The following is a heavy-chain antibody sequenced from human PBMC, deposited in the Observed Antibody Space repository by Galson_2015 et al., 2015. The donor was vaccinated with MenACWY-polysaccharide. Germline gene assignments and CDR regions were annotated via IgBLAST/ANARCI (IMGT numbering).Heavy chain of an antibody. J-gene: IGHJ4*02. CDR3: GRPYYRLNTVFDY. V-gene: IGHV3-7*01. CDR2: INEDGSEK. D-gene: IGHD3-22*01. Sequence: SLRLSCAASGFTFSLYWMTWVRQAPGKGLEWVAKINEDGSEKQYVDSVKGRFTISRDNAKNSVFLQMNSLRAEDTAVYYCGRPYYRLNTVFDYWGQGTLVTVSS. CDR1: GFTFSLYW.